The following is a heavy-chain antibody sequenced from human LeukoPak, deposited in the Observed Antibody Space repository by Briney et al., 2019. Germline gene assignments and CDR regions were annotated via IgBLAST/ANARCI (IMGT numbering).Heavy chain of an antibody. CDR1: GFTFNYAW. Sequence: GGSLRLSCAASGFTFNYAWMSWVRQAPGKGLEWVANIKQDGSEKYYVDSVKGRFTISRDNAKNSLYLQMNSLRAEDTAVYYCARDRGYNQDHAFDIWGQGTMVTVSS. D-gene: IGHD5-24*01. V-gene: IGHV3-7*03. CDR2: IKQDGSEK. J-gene: IGHJ3*02. CDR3: ARDRGYNQDHAFDI.